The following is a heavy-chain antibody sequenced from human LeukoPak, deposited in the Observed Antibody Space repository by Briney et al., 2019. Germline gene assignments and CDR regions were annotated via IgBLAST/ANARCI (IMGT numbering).Heavy chain of an antibody. CDR1: GYSISSGYY. J-gene: IGHJ4*02. V-gene: IGHV4-38-2*02. CDR2: IYHSGST. Sequence: SETLSLTCTVSGYSISSGYYWGWIRQPPGKGLEWIGSIYHSGSTNYNPSLKGRVTISVDKSKNQFSLKLSSVTAADTAVYYCARGIAAAGPFDYWGQGTLVTVSS. CDR3: ARGIAAAGPFDY. D-gene: IGHD6-13*01.